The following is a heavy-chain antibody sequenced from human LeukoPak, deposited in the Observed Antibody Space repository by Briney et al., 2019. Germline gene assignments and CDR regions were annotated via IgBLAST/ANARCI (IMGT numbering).Heavy chain of an antibody. CDR2: MNPNSGNT. D-gene: IGHD5-18*01. CDR3: ARGDTSWGVDI. V-gene: IGHV1-8*02. CDR1: GYTFTSYD. J-gene: IGHJ3*02. Sequence: ASVKVSCKASGYTFTSYDINWVRQATGQGLEWMGWMNPNSGNTSYAQKFQGRVTMTRDMSTSTVYMELSSLRSEDTAVYYCARGDTSWGVDIWGQGTMVTVSS.